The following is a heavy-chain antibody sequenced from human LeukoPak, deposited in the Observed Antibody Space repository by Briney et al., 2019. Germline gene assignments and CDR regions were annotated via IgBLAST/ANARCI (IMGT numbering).Heavy chain of an antibody. CDR1: GFTFSSYS. V-gene: IGHV3-48*01. CDR2: ISSSSSTI. D-gene: IGHD1-26*01. Sequence: GGSLRLSCAASGFTFSSYSMNWVRQAPGKGLEWVSYISSSSSTIYYADSVKGRFTISRDNAKNSLYLQMNSLRAEDTAVYYCARAGAPQDYYYYYYMDVWGKGTTVTVSS. J-gene: IGHJ6*03. CDR3: ARAGAPQDYYYYYYMDV.